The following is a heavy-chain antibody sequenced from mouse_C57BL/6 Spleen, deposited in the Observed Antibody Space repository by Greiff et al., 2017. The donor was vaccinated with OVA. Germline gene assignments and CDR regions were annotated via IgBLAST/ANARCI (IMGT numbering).Heavy chain of an antibody. CDR3: ARGYDGYYEVAMDY. CDR2: ISDGGSYT. CDR1: GFTFSSYA. D-gene: IGHD2-3*01. Sequence: EVHLVESGGGLVKPGGSLKLSCAASGFTFSSYAMSWVRQTPEKRLEWVATISDGGSYTYYPDNVKGRFTISRDNAKNNLYLQMSHLKSEDTAMYYCARGYDGYYEVAMDYWGQGTSVTVSS. V-gene: IGHV5-4*01. J-gene: IGHJ4*01.